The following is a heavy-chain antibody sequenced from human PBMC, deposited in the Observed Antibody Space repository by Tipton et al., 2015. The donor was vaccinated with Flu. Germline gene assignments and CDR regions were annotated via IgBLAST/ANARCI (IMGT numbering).Heavy chain of an antibody. Sequence: VQLVQSGGGLVQPGGSLRLSCAASGFLFSSYEMNWVRQAPGKGLEWLSYISSGGSTISYADSVRGRFTISRDNSKNSLYLQMNSLRAEDTALYHCAKDARTAYGDSRAYYYDMDVWGQGATVTVSS. CDR1: GFLFSSYE. J-gene: IGHJ6*02. CDR2: ISSGGSTI. V-gene: IGHV3-48*03. CDR3: AKDARTAYGDSRAYYYDMDV. D-gene: IGHD4-17*01.